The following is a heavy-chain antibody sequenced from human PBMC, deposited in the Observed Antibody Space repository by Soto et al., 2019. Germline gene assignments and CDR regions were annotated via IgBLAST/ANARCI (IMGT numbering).Heavy chain of an antibody. Sequence: GESLKISCRVSGHSFSNYWIAWVRRMPGKGLEWMGIIYPGDSDTRYNPSFQGQVTISADKSITTAYLQWSTLKASDTAMYYCGRLASSAVYAEYWGLGTLITVS. CDR3: GRLASSAVYAEY. CDR1: GHSFSNYW. V-gene: IGHV5-51*01. CDR2: IYPGDSDT. J-gene: IGHJ4*01. D-gene: IGHD2-2*01.